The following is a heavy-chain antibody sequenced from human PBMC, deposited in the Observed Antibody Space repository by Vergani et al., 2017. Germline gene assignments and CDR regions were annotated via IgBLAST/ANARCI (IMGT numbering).Heavy chain of an antibody. D-gene: IGHD2-15*01. CDR3: ARVRKTIVVVVAATREQLGFDP. CDR1: GYTFTGYY. Sequence: QVQLVQSGAEVKKPGASVKVSCKASGYTFTGYYMHWVRQAPGQGLEWMGWINPNSGGTNYAQKFQGRVTMTRDTSISTAYMELSRLRSDDTAVYYCARVRKTIVVVVAATREQLGFDPWGQGTLVTVSS. CDR2: INPNSGGT. J-gene: IGHJ5*02. V-gene: IGHV1-2*02.